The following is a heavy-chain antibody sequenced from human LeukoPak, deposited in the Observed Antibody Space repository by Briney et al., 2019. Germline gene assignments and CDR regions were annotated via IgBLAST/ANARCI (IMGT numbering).Heavy chain of an antibody. CDR1: GGSITSSY. D-gene: IGHD2-15*01. CDR2: IHYTGST. V-gene: IGHV4-59*01. Sequence: SETLSLTCTVSGGSITSSYWSWIRQSPGKGLEWIGYIHYTGSTNYNPSLKSRVTMLIDTSRNQFSLKLSSVTAADTAVYYCAREDYCSGGSCYSGYFQHRGQGTLVTVSS. J-gene: IGHJ1*01. CDR3: AREDYCSGGSCYSGYFQH.